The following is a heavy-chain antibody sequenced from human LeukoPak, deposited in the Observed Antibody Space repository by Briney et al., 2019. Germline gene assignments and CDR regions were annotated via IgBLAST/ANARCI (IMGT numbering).Heavy chain of an antibody. V-gene: IGHV4-39*07. CDR3: ARGPDFGVVNGAFDY. Sequence: KPSETLSLTCIVSGGFISSSSYYWGWIRQPPGKGLEWIGSVYYSGSTYYNPSLKSRVTISVDTSKNQFSLKLSSVTAADTAVYYCARGPDFGVVNGAFDYWGQGTLVTVSS. CDR1: GGFISSSSYY. CDR2: VYYSGST. D-gene: IGHD3-3*01. J-gene: IGHJ4*02.